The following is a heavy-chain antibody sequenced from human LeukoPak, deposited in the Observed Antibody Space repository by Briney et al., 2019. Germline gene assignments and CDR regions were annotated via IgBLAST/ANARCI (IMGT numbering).Heavy chain of an antibody. CDR3: ARDLPFYDSSVYYTA. J-gene: IGHJ4*02. V-gene: IGHV3-30*04. CDR1: GFTLSSHI. Sequence: TGGSLILSCAASGFTLSSHIMHWVRQAPGKGLEWVAVISSDGTNKFYADSLKGRFTISRDNSKDTLYLQMNSLRAEDTAVYYCARDLPFYDSSVYYTAWGQGTLVTVSS. D-gene: IGHD3-22*01. CDR2: ISSDGTNK.